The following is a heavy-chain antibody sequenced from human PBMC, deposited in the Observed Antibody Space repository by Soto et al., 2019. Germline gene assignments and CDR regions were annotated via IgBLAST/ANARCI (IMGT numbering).Heavy chain of an antibody. CDR2: ISFSGGST. CDR3: AKYPVIRFLEGQKYE. Sequence: EAQLLESGGGLAQPGGSLRLTCAASGFTFSSYAMSWVRQAPGKGLVWVAGISFSGGSTYYVDAVKGRFTISRDNSKKTLHLQMDSLRVEDNAVYYCAKYPVIRFLEGQKYEWGQGTLVTVSS. D-gene: IGHD3-3*01. CDR1: GFTFSSYA. J-gene: IGHJ4*02. V-gene: IGHV3-23*01.